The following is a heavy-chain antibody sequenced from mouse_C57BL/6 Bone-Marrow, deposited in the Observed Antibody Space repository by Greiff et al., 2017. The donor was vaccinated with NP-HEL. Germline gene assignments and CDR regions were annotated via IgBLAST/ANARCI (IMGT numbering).Heavy chain of an antibody. CDR2: INYDGSST. D-gene: IGHD2-4*01. V-gene: IGHV5-16*01. J-gene: IGHJ2*01. CDR1: GFTFSDYY. Sequence: EVKLMESEGGLVQPGSSMKLSCTASGFTFSDYYMAWVRQVPEKGLEWVANINYDGSSTYYLDSLKSRFIISRDNAKNILYLQMSSLKSEDTATYYCARERLRLFDYWGQGTTLTVSS. CDR3: ARERLRLFDY.